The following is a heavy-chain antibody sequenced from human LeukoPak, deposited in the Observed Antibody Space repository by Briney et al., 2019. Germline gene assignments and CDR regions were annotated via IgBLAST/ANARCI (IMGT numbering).Heavy chain of an antibody. CDR2: IYYSGST. J-gene: IGHJ4*02. V-gene: IGHV4-39*01. CDR3: ARTLQPHYVRGSYRPQYYFDY. CDR1: GGSISSSSYY. Sequence: SETLSLTCTVSGGSISSSSYYWGWIRQPPGKGLEWIGSIYYSGSTYYNPSLKSRVTISVDTSKNQFSLKLSSVTAADTAVYYCARTLQPHYVRGSYRPQYYFDYWGQGTLVTVSS. D-gene: IGHD3-16*02.